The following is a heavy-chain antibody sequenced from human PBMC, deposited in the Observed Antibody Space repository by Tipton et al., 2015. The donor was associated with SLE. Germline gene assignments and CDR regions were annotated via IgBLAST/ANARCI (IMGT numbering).Heavy chain of an antibody. Sequence: QLVQSGAEVRKPGESLKISCKDFGHTFTTSWIAWVRQKPGKGLEWMGIIYPGDSDTTYSPSFRGQITISADKSINTAYLQWGSLEASDTAMYYCARLPFQGDYDRYWGQGALVTVSS. V-gene: IGHV5-51*03. D-gene: IGHD4-17*01. CDR3: ARLPFQGDYDRY. CDR1: GHTFTTSW. CDR2: IYPGDSDT. J-gene: IGHJ4*02.